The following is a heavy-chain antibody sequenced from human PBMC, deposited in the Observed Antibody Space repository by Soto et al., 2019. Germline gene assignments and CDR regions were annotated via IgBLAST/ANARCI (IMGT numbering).Heavy chain of an antibody. D-gene: IGHD3-9*01. J-gene: IGHJ5*02. CDR3: ARVDYDISLREFDP. V-gene: IGHV4-4*02. Sequence: SETLSLTCAVSGGSISSSNWWSWVRQPPGKGLEWIGEIYHSGSTNYNPSLKSRVTISVDKSKNQFSLKLSSVTAADTAVYYCARVDYDISLREFDPLCQGTLITVSS. CDR2: IYHSGST. CDR1: GGSISSSNW.